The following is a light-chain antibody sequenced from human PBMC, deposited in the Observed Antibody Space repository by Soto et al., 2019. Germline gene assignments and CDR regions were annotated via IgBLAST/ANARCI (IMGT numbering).Light chain of an antibody. J-gene: IGKJ1*01. CDR1: QTTSPKY. Sequence: EIELTQSPGTLSLSPGESATLSCRVSQTTSPKYVAWYQQRRGLAPRLLVYGASKRAAGIPDRFRGSGSGSEFSLTISGLEPEDFAVYFCQQYASSPRTFGQGTTVEIK. CDR3: QQYASSPRT. CDR2: GAS. V-gene: IGKV3-20*01.